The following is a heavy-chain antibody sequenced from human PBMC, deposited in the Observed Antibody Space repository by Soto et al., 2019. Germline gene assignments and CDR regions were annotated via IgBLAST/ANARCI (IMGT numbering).Heavy chain of an antibody. J-gene: IGHJ6*02. Sequence: SGTLSLTCAISGDSVSSNSAAWNWIRQSPSRGLEWLGRTYYRSKWYNDYAVSVKSRITINPDTSKNQFSLQLNSVTPEDTAVYYCARVXGVVVPAAMNYYYGMDVWGQGTTVTVSS. D-gene: IGHD2-2*01. CDR2: TYYRSKWYN. CDR1: GDSVSSNSAA. CDR3: ARVXGVVVPAAMNYYYGMDV. V-gene: IGHV6-1*01.